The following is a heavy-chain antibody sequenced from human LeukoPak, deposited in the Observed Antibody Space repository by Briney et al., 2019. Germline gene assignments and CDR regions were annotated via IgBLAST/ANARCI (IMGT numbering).Heavy chain of an antibody. CDR2: IYNSGST. CDR3: AGLEAHRPLDY. J-gene: IGHJ4*02. CDR1: GGSFSDNNFF. Sequence: SETLSHTCTVPGGSFSDNNFFWNWIRQPAGKGLEWIGYIYNSGSTNYNPPLNSRVTISVDTSNNQSSLKLSSVIAADTAVYYCAGLEAHRPLDYWGEGTLVTVSS. V-gene: IGHV4-61*01.